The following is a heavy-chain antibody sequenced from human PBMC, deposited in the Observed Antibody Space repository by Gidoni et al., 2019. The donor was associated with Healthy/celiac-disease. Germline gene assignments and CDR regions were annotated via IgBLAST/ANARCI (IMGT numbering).Heavy chain of an antibody. Sequence: EVQLVESGGGWVQPGGSLRLSCAASGFTFSSYAMHWVRQAPGKGLEYVSAISSNGGSTYYANSVKGRFTISRDNSKNTLYLQMGSLRAEDMAVYYCARLSDYGGNSYDYWGQGTLVTVSS. CDR2: ISSNGGST. D-gene: IGHD4-17*01. CDR3: ARLSDYGGNSYDY. CDR1: GFTFSSYA. J-gene: IGHJ4*02. V-gene: IGHV3-64*01.